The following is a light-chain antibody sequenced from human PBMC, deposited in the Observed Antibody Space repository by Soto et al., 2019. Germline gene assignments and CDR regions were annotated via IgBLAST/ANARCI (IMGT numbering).Light chain of an antibody. CDR3: SSYTSSSTPRVV. J-gene: IGLJ2*01. V-gene: IGLV2-14*01. CDR1: SSDVGGYNY. Sequence: QSALTQPASVSGSPGQSITISCTGTSSDVGGYNYVSWYQQHPGKAPKLMIYEVSNRPSGVSNRFSGSKSGNTASLTISGLQAEDEADYYCSSYTSSSTPRVVFGGGTKSPS. CDR2: EVS.